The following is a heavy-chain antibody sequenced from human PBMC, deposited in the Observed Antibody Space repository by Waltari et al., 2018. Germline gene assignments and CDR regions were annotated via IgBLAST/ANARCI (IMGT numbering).Heavy chain of an antibody. CDR1: GCKFSDHG. CDR2: ITWNGGII. V-gene: IGHV3-20*04. CDR3: ARYLNWGLPRFDN. D-gene: IGHD3-16*01. J-gene: IGHJ4*02. Sequence: ELQLAESGGAVVRTGGSLRLTCVAAGCKFSDHGMGWVRRVPGKGLEWVSVITWNGGIISYSDSVKGRFTITRDNDKNSLSLQMTSLRVEDTALYYCARYLNWGLPRFDNWGQGTQVTVSS.